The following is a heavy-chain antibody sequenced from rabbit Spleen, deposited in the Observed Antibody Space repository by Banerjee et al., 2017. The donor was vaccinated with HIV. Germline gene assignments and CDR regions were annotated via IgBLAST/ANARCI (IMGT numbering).Heavy chain of an antibody. V-gene: IGHV1S40*01. D-gene: IGHD1-1*01. CDR1: GFSLFMYW. J-gene: IGHJ6*01. CDR3: ARDTSSSFSSYGMDL. Sequence: QSLEESGGGLVKPGGTLTLTCKASGFSLFMYWMCWVSQAPGKGLEWIACIYAAGSGDTDHANWATGRFTISKTSSTTVTLQMTRLTAADTATYFCARDTSSSFSSYGMDLWGQGTLVTVS. CDR2: IYAAGSGDT.